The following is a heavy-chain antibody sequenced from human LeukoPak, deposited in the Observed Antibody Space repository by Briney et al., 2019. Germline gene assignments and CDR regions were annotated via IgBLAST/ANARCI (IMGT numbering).Heavy chain of an antibody. V-gene: IGHV3-23*01. D-gene: IGHD6-19*01. J-gene: IGHJ4*02. Sequence: GGSLRLSCAASGFTFSSYAMSWVRQAPGKGLEWVSAISGSGGSTYYADSVKGRFTISRDNSKNTLYLRMNSLRAEDTAVYYCAKRLSGWYYFDYWGQGTLVTVSS. CDR3: AKRLSGWYYFDY. CDR1: GFTFSSYA. CDR2: ISGSGGST.